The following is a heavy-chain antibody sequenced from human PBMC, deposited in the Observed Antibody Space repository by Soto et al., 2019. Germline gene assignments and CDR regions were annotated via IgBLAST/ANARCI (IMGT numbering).Heavy chain of an antibody. CDR1: GFTFSTYW. CDR3: ARGDPTYFDY. Sequence: HPGGSLRLSCAASGFTFSTYWMHWVRQAPGEGLVWLSRITAAGTSTSSADSVKGRFTISRDNAKNTLYLQMNSLRAEDTAMYYCARGDPTYFDYWGQGILVTSPQ. J-gene: IGHJ4*02. V-gene: IGHV3-74*01. CDR2: ITAAGTST. D-gene: IGHD1-26*01.